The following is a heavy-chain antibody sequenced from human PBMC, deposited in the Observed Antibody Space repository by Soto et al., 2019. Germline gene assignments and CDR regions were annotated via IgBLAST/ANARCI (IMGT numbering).Heavy chain of an antibody. CDR3: ARDNPYYYGSGSYLMDV. CDR2: ISSSSSTI. Sequence: GGSLRLSCAASGFTFSRYSMNWVRQAPGKGLEWVSYISSSSSTIYYADSVKGRFTVSRDNAKNSLYLQMNSLRAEDTAVYYCARDNPYYYGSGSYLMDVWGKGTTVTVSS. V-gene: IGHV3-48*01. D-gene: IGHD3-10*01. CDR1: GFTFSRYS. J-gene: IGHJ6*03.